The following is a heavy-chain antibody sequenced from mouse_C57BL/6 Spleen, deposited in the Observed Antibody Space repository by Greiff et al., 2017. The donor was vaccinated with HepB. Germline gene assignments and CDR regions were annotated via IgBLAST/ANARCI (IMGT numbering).Heavy chain of an antibody. CDR1: GFTFTDYY. CDR2: IRNKANGYTT. J-gene: IGHJ2*01. CDR3: ARAYGNYFDC. Sequence: EVMLVESGGGLVQPGGSLSLSCAASGFTFTDYYMSWVRQPPGKALEWLGFIRNKANGYTTEYSASVKGRFTISRDNSQSILYLQMNALRAEDSATYYCARAYGNYFDCWGQGTTLTVSS. V-gene: IGHV7-3*01. D-gene: IGHD2-1*01.